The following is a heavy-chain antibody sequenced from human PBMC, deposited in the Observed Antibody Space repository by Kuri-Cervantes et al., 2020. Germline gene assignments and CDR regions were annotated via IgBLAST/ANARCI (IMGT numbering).Heavy chain of an antibody. V-gene: IGHV3-11*01. D-gene: IGHD3-9*01. J-gene: IGHJ3*02. Sequence: LSLTCTVSGGSISSYYWSWIRQPPGKGLEWVSYISSSGSTIYYADSVKGRFTISRDNAKNSLYLQMNSLRAEDTAVYYCARDGSVDPVDAFDIWGQGTMVTVSS. CDR2: ISSSGSTI. CDR1: GGSISSYY. CDR3: ARDGSVDPVDAFDI.